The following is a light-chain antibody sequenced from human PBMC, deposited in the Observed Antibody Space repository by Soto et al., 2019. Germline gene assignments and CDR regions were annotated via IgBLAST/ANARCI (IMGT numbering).Light chain of an antibody. Sequence: VMRQSPVTLSVSPGERATLSCRASQRVSSNVAWYQQKPGQAPRLLIYGASTRATGIPARFSGSASGTEFTLTITGLQSEDFAVYYCQQYKNWPPISFGQGTRLEIK. CDR3: QQYKNWPPIS. CDR2: GAS. J-gene: IGKJ5*01. V-gene: IGKV3-15*01. CDR1: QRVSSN.